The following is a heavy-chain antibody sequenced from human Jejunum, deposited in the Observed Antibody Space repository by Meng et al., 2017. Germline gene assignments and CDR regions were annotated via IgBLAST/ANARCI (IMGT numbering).Heavy chain of an antibody. D-gene: IGHD3-16*01. V-gene: IGHV4-59*11. CDR1: GGSISSHY. CDR2: IYYTGNT. Sequence: GSLRLSCTVSGGSISSHYWSWIRQPPGKGLEWIGYIYYTGNTNYNPSLKSRVTISVDTSKNQFSLNLTSVTAADTAVYYCARGGWGPIDYWGQGRLVTVSS. J-gene: IGHJ4*02. CDR3: ARGGWGPIDY.